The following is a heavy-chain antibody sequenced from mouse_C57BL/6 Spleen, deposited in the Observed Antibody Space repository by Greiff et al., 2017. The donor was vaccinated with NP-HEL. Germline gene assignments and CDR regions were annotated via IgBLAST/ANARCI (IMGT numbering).Heavy chain of an antibody. CDR1: GFTITGDY. D-gene: IGHD2-4*01. Sequence: VQLQQSGAELVRPGASVKLSCTASGFTITGDYMHWVKQRPEQGLEWIGRIDPESGDTDYAEKFQGKATITADTSSNKAYLQLRRLTSEDTAVYYCTSDYGSYWGQGTTLTVSS. J-gene: IGHJ2*01. CDR3: TSDYGSY. V-gene: IGHV14-4*01. CDR2: IDPESGDT.